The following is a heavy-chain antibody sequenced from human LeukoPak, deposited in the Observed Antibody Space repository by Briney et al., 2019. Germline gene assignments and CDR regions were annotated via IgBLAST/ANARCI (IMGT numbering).Heavy chain of an antibody. J-gene: IGHJ4*02. CDR3: ASQYCSSTSCYFIWVISY. V-gene: IGHV3-23*01. CDR2: ISGSGGTT. CDR1: GISVNNYA. Sequence: GGSLRLSCAVSGISVNNYAMSWVRQALGKGLEWVSVISGSGGTTFYADSVKGRFIISRDDSSDTVYLQMNSLRAEDTAVYYCASQYCSSTSCYFIWVISYWGQGTLVTVSS. D-gene: IGHD2-2*01.